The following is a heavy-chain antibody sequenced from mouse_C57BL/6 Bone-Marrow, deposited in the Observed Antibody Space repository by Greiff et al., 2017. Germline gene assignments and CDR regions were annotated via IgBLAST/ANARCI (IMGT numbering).Heavy chain of an antibody. Sequence: EVQLQQPGAELVKPGASVKLSCTASGFNFKDYYIHWVKQRPEPGLEWIGRIDPEDGDTTYAQKFQDKATITVDTTSTTAYMQLSSLTSEDTAVYYWTTSLVYYGTNYWCQGTTLTVSA. CDR3: TTSLVYYGTNY. J-gene: IGHJ2*01. V-gene: IGHV14-1*01. D-gene: IGHD1-1*01. CDR2: IDPEDGDT. CDR1: GFNFKDYY.